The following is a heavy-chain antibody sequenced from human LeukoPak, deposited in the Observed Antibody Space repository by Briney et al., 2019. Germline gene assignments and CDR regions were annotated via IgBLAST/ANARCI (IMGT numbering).Heavy chain of an antibody. Sequence: ASVKVSCKASGGTFSSYAISWVRQAPGQGLEWMGGIIPIFGTANYAQKFQGRVTITTDESTSTAYMELSSLRSEDTAVYYCAYSGTVSTQYYMDVWRKGTTVTVSS. CDR3: AYSGTVSTQYYMDV. V-gene: IGHV1-69*05. CDR2: IIPIFGTA. D-gene: IGHD4-17*01. J-gene: IGHJ6*03. CDR1: GGTFSSYA.